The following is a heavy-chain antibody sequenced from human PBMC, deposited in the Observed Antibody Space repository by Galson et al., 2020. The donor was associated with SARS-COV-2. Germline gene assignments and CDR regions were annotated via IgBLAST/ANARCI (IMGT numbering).Heavy chain of an antibody. CDR2: ISRTSRHI. D-gene: IGHD4-17*01. CDR1: GFSFSSYD. J-gene: IGHJ6*02. V-gene: IGHV3-21*05. CDR3: ARDKGDYARHSGMDV. Sequence: GESLKISCAATGFSFSSYDMNWVRQAPGKGLEWVSYISRTSRHIYYADSVRGRFIISRDNAENSLCLQMDSLRGEDTAVYFCARDKGDYARHSGMDVWGQGTTVTVSS.